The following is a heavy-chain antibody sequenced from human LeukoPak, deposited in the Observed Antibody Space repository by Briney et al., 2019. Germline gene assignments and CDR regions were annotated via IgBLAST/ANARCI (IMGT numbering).Heavy chain of an antibody. D-gene: IGHD2-8*01. J-gene: IGHJ4*02. CDR3: ARVSCLDY. CDR1: GGSISGSSYY. V-gene: IGHV4-39*01. Sequence: SETLSLTCTVSGGSISGSSYYWGWIRQPPGKGLEWIGSIYYTGSSSYNPSLKSRVTISVDTSKNQFSLRLTSVIAADTAVYYCARVSCLDYWGQGTLVTVSS. CDR2: IYYTGSS.